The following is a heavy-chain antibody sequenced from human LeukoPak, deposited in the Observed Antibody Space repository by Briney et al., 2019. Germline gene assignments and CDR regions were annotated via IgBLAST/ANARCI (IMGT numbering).Heavy chain of an antibody. CDR1: GFTFSSCS. D-gene: IGHD6-6*01. J-gene: IGHJ5*02. V-gene: IGHV3-21*01. CDR2: ISSSSSYI. Sequence: SGGSLRLSCAASGFTFSSCSMNWVRQAPGKGLEWVSSISSSSSYIYYADSVKGRFTISRDNAKNSLYLQMNSLRAEDTAVYYCARVNQLGWFDPWGQGTLVTVSS. CDR3: ARVNQLGWFDP.